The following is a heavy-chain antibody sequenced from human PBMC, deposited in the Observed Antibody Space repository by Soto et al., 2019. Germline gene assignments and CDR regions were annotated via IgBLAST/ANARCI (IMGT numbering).Heavy chain of an antibody. CDR1: GYTFSTYG. CDR2: LNGGTGQT. J-gene: IGHJ6*02. V-gene: IGHV1-3*01. CDR3: ARGKGMEENYFYYGMDI. Sequence: ASVKVSRKASGYTFSTYGMHWVRQAPGQSLEWMGWLNGGTGQTRYSQRFQDRVIITRDTSASTGYMELRSLRSEDTAVYYCARGKGMEENYFYYGMDIWGQGTTVTVSS. D-gene: IGHD3-10*01.